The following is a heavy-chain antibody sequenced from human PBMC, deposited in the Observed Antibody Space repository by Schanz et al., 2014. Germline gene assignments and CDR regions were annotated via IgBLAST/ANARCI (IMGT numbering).Heavy chain of an antibody. CDR2: INPDSGGT. J-gene: IGHJ6*02. CDR3: ASDFWSGYSHYYYGLDV. D-gene: IGHD3-3*01. V-gene: IGHV1-2*02. Sequence: VQLVQSGAAVKKPGASVKVSCKASGYTLTAYYMHWVRQAPGQGLEWMGWINPDSGGTNYAQKFQGRVTMTRDMSINTAYMELSRLRSDDSAVYYCASDFWSGYSHYYYGLDVWGQGTTVTVSS. CDR1: GYTLTAYY.